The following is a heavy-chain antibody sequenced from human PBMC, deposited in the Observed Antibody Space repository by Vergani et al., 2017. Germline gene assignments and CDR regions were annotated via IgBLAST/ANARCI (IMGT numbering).Heavy chain of an antibody. Sequence: QVQLQESGPGLVKPSETLSLTCTVSGGSISSYYWSWIRQPPGKGLEWIGYIYYSGSTNYNPSLKSRVTISVDTSKNQFSLKLSSVTAADTAVYYCAGITISIGGTSYYYYGMDVWGQGTTVTVSS. CDR3: AGITISIGGTSYYYYGMDV. CDR1: GGSISSYY. V-gene: IGHV4-59*01. CDR2: IYYSGST. J-gene: IGHJ6*02. D-gene: IGHD3-9*01.